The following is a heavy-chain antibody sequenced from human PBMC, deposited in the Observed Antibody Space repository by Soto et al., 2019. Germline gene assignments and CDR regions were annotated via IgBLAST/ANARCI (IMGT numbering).Heavy chain of an antibody. V-gene: IGHV4-59*01. CDR2: IYYSGST. J-gene: IGHJ4*02. CDR3: ARAYGSGSYYNVSV. Sequence: PSETLSLTCTVSGGSISSYYWSWIRQPPGKGLEWIGYIYYSGSTNYNPSLKSRVTISVDTSKNQFSLKLSSVTAADTAVYYCARAYGSGSYYNVSVWGQGTLVTVSS. CDR1: GGSISSYY. D-gene: IGHD3-10*01.